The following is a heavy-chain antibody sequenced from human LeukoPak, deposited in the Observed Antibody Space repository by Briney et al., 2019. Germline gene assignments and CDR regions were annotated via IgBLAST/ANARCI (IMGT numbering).Heavy chain of an antibody. CDR1: GYTLTELS. Sequence: ASVKVSCKVSGYTLTELSMHWVRQAPGKGLEWMGGFDPEDGETIYAQEFQGRVTMTEDTSTDTAYMELSSLRSEDTAVYYCAIPAPDYGGNLYYFDYWGQGTLVTVSS. D-gene: IGHD4-23*01. CDR2: FDPEDGET. CDR3: AIPAPDYGGNLYYFDY. J-gene: IGHJ4*02. V-gene: IGHV1-24*01.